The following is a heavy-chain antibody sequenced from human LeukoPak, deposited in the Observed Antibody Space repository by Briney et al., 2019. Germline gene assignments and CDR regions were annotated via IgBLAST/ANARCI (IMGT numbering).Heavy chain of an antibody. CDR3: ARRGYSSGRADALDI. CDR1: GFPFTTSA. Sequence: GGSLRLSCAASGFPFTTSAMHWVRQAPGKGLEGLAVISPDGITKFYAEYVRGRFTISRDNSKDPVDLLVSALRDEDTAAYYCARRGYSSGRADALDIWGQGTLVSVSS. D-gene: IGHD3-22*01. V-gene: IGHV3-30-3*01. CDR2: ISPDGITK. J-gene: IGHJ3*02.